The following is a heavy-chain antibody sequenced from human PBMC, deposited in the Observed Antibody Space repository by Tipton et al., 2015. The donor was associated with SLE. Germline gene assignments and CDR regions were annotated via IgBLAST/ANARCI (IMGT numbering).Heavy chain of an antibody. CDR2: ISWDGGST. V-gene: IGHV3-43*01. J-gene: IGHJ6*02. CDR3: AKDSGIAARSLYGMDV. D-gene: IGHD6-6*01. CDR1: GFTFDDYT. Sequence: SLRLSCAASGFTFDDYTMHWVRQAPGKGLEWVSLISWDGGSTYYADSVKGRFTISRDNSKNSLHLQMNSLRTEDTALYYCAKDSGIAARSLYGMDVWGQGTTVTVSS.